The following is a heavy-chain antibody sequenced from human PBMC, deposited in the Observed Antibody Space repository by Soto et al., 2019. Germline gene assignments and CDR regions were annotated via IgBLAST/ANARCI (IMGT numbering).Heavy chain of an antibody. CDR3: AGFGHAWANPFDI. V-gene: IGHV4-59*12. CDR1: GGSISSYY. CDR2: IDYSGGT. J-gene: IGHJ3*02. Sequence: QVQLQESGPGLVKPSETLSLTCTVSGGSISSYYWSWICQPPGQGLEWVGYIDYSGGTNYNSSLKSRVTISVDTSRNQLSLKLSSVTAADTAMYYCAGFGHAWANPFDIWGQGTMVTVSS. D-gene: IGHD1-26*01.